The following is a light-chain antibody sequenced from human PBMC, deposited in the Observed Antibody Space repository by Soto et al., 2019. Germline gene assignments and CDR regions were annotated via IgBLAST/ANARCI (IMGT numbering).Light chain of an antibody. CDR3: QQYDNWPRT. Sequence: EIVLTQSPGTLSLFPGERATLSCRASQSINARYLAWYQVKPGQAPRLLFYGASSRATGIPDRFIGSGSGTDFTLTISSLQSEDFAVYYCQQYDNWPRTFGQGTKVDIK. V-gene: IGKV3-20*01. CDR1: QSINARY. J-gene: IGKJ1*01. CDR2: GAS.